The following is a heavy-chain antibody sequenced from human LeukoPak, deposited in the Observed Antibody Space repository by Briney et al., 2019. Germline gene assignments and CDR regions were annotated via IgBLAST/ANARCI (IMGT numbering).Heavy chain of an antibody. CDR2: MKSKNDGGIT. CDR3: TTYSPRYSSGWYDWGHVYYFDY. D-gene: IGHD6-19*01. Sequence: PGGSLRLSCAASGFTFSNAWMSWVRQAPGKGLEWVGRMKSKNDGGITDYAAPVKGRFTISRDDSKNTLYLQMNSLKTEDTAVYYCTTYSPRYSSGWYDWGHVYYFDYWGQGTLVTVSS. J-gene: IGHJ4*02. V-gene: IGHV3-15*01. CDR1: GFTFSNAW.